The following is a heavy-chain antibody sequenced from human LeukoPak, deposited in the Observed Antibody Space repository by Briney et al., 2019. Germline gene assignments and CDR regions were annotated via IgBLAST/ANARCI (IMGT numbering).Heavy chain of an antibody. Sequence: RGESLKISCKGSGYRFPSYWIGWVRQTPGKGLEWMVIIYPGDSDTRYSPSFQGQVTISADKSITTAYLQWSSLKASDTAMYYCVRQKDYYMDVWGKGTTVTVSS. V-gene: IGHV5-51*01. CDR1: GYRFPSYW. CDR2: IYPGDSDT. J-gene: IGHJ6*03. CDR3: VRQKDYYMDV.